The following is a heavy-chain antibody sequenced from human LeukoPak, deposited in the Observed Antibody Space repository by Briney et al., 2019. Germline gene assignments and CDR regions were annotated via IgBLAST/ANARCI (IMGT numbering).Heavy chain of an antibody. CDR1: GGSFSGYY. J-gene: IGHJ4*02. Sequence: SETLSLTCAVYGGSFSGYYWSWIRQPPGKGLEWIGEINHSGSTNYNPSLKSRVTISVDTSKNQSSLKLSSVTAADTAVYYCARGRWFGELFYRPGDSYFDYWGQGTLVTVSS. V-gene: IGHV4-34*01. D-gene: IGHD3-10*01. CDR2: INHSGST. CDR3: ARGRWFGELFYRPGDSYFDY.